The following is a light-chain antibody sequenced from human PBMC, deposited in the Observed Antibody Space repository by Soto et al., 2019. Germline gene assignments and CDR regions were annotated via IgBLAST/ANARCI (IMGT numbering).Light chain of an antibody. Sequence: DILMPQTPPSLHVTPGPPASISCKSSKSLLHTDGKTYLYWYLQKPGQPPQLLIYGVSNRFSGVPDRFSGSGSGTDFTLKISRVEAEEVGLYYCMQGIQLPNTVGQGKRLEIK. J-gene: IGKJ5*01. CDR2: GVS. V-gene: IGKV2D-29*01. CDR3: MQGIQLPNT. CDR1: KSLLHTDGKTY.